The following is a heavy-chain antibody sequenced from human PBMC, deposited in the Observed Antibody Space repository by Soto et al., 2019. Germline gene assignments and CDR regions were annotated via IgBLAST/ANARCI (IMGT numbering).Heavy chain of an antibody. V-gene: IGHV1-18*01. CDR1: GYTFTSYG. Sequence: GASVKVSCKASGYTFTSYGISWVRQAPGQGLEWMGWINPDNGNRGYSQKFQGRITVTRDTSASTVYMDLSSLTSEDTAVFYCARKDYYRSGIYYFDYRGQRTLVTVSS. CDR2: INPDNGNR. J-gene: IGHJ4*02. D-gene: IGHD3-10*01. CDR3: ARKDYYRSGIYYFDY.